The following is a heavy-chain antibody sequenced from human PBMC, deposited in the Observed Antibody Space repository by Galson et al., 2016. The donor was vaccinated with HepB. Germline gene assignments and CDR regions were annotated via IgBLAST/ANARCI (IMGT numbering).Heavy chain of an antibody. CDR2: IWYDGSNK. D-gene: IGHD1-7*01. J-gene: IGHJ3*02. CDR1: GFTFSSYT. V-gene: IGHV3-33*01. CDR3: ARERWNYNSLDM. Sequence: SLRLSCAASGFTFSSYTMHWVRQAPGKGLDWVAGIWYDGSNKYYGDSVKGRFTISRDNSKNTLYLQMNSLRAEDTAVYYCARERWNYNSLDMWGQGTMVTVSS.